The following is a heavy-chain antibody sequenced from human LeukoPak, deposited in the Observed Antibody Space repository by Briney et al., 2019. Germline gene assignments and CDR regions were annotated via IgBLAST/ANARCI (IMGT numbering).Heavy chain of an antibody. D-gene: IGHD2-2*01. CDR1: GGSISSSSYY. CDR3: ARHGGIVVVPAAYFDY. Sequence: SETLSLTCTVSGGSISSSSYYWGWIRQPPGKGLEWIGSIYYSGSTYYNPSLKSRVTISVDTSKNQFSLKLSSVTAADTAMYYCARHGGIVVVPAAYFDYWGQGTLVTVSS. J-gene: IGHJ4*02. V-gene: IGHV4-39*01. CDR2: IYYSGST.